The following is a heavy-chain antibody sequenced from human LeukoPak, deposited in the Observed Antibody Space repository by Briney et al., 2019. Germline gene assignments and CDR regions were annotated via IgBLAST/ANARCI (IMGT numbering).Heavy chain of an antibody. V-gene: IGHV3-23*01. CDR3: AKDSSGYYWAYFDY. CDR1: GFTFSSYA. Sequence: GGSLRLSCAASGFTFSSYAMSWVRQAPGKGLEWVSAINGSGGSTYYADSVKGRFTISRDNSKNTLYLQMNSLRAEDTAVYYCAKDSSGYYWAYFDYWGQGTLVTVSS. J-gene: IGHJ4*02. CDR2: INGSGGST. D-gene: IGHD3-3*01.